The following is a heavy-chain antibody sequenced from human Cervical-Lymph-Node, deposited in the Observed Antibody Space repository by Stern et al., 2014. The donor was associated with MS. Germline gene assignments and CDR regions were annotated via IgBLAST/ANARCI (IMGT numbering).Heavy chain of an antibody. Sequence: VQLVESGGGVVQPGTSLRLSCAVSGFTFSNYGMHWVRQAPGKGLEWVAGISYEADVKFYADSVKGRFTITRDTPKNTMYLQLNSLKVEDTAVDFCAKKSVGTTGTTTAFDYWGQGTLVTVSS. D-gene: IGHD1-1*01. J-gene: IGHJ4*02. CDR1: GFTFSNYG. CDR2: ISYEADVK. CDR3: AKKSVGTTGTTTAFDY. V-gene: IGHV3-30*18.